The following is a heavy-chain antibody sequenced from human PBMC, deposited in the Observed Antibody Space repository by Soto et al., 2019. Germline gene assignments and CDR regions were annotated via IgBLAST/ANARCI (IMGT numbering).Heavy chain of an antibody. CDR2: IYTSGST. D-gene: IGHD6-13*01. CDR1: GYSISSGYY. Sequence: PSETLSLTCAVSGYSISSGYYWGWIRQPPAKGLEWIGRIYTSGSTNYNPSLKSRVTMSVDTSKNQFSLKLSSVTAADTAVYYCARAIAAAGNNWFDPWGQGTLVT. CDR3: ARAIAAAGNNWFDP. J-gene: IGHJ5*02. V-gene: IGHV4-38-2*01.